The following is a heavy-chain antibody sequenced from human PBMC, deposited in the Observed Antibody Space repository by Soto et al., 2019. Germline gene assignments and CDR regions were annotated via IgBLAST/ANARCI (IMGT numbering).Heavy chain of an antibody. CDR3: AKERSVVATTPDFDY. D-gene: IGHD5-12*01. V-gene: IGHV3-30*18. CDR1: GFTFSSFG. Sequence: QVQMVESGGGVVQPGRSLRLSCAASGFTFSSFGMHWVRQAPGKGLEWVAVASYDGSYKYYADSVKGRFTISRDNSKNTLYMQMNRLRAEDTAVYYCAKERSVVATTPDFDYWGQGTLVTVSS. J-gene: IGHJ4*02. CDR2: ASYDGSYK.